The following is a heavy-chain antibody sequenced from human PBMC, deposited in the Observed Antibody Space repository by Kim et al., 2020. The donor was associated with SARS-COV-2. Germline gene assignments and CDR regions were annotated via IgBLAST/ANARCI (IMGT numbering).Heavy chain of an antibody. J-gene: IGHJ2*01. CDR3: ARDRLAVAVEGYFDL. V-gene: IGHV3-30*04. CDR2: ILYVGSYI. CDR1: GFTFSSYA. Sequence: GGSLRLSCAASGFTFSSYAMHWVRQAPGKGLDCVAVILYVGSYIYYASFVKGLFTISRDNSNNSLYLQMNSLRAEVTAVYYCARDRLAVAVEGYFDLWGRSTLVTVSS. D-gene: IGHD6-19*01.